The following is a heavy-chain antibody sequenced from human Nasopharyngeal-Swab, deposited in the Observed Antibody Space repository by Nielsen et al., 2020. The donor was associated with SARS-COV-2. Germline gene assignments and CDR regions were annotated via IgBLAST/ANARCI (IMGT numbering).Heavy chain of an antibody. Sequence: SVKVSCKASGYTFTGYYMHWVRQAPGQGLEWMGWINPNSGGTNYAQKFQGRVTMTRDTSISTAYMELSRLRSDDTAVYYCARDPYDSSGYPYYYGMDVWDQGTTVTVSS. D-gene: IGHD3-22*01. V-gene: IGHV1-2*02. CDR1: GYTFTGYY. CDR2: INPNSGGT. CDR3: ARDPYDSSGYPYYYGMDV. J-gene: IGHJ6*02.